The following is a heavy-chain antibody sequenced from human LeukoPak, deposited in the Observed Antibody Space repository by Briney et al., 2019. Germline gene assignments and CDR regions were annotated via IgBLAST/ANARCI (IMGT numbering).Heavy chain of an antibody. CDR3: ARADYYDRISKWYFDL. V-gene: IGHV4-59*01. CDR2: IYYSGST. Sequence: SETLSLTCTVSGGSISSYYWSWIRQPPGKGLEWIGYIYYSGSTNYNPSLKSRVTISVDTSKNQFSLKLSSVTAADTAVYYCARADYYDRISKWYFDLWGRATLVTVSS. CDR1: GGSISSYY. D-gene: IGHD3-22*01. J-gene: IGHJ2*01.